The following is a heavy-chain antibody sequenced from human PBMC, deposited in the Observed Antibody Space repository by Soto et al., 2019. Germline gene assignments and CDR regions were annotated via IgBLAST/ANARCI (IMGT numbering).Heavy chain of an antibody. V-gene: IGHV4-39*01. D-gene: IGHD4-17*01. CDR3: ARGDRGTTVVTPLDY. CDR1: GGSISSSSYY. CDR2: IYYSGST. Sequence: PSETLSLTCTVSGGSISSSSYYWGWIRQPPGKGLEWIGSIYYSGSTYYNPSLKSRVTISVDTSKNQFSLKLSSVTAADTAVYYCARGDRGTTVVTPLDYWGQGTLVTVSS. J-gene: IGHJ4*02.